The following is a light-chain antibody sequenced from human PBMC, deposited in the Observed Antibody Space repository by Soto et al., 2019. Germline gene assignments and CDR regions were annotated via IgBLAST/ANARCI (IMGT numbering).Light chain of an antibody. CDR2: EVS. CDR1: TSDVGRYKF. CDR3: SSYTSSSTWV. V-gene: IGLV2-14*01. J-gene: IGLJ3*02. Sequence: QSALTQPASVSGSPGQSITISCTGTTSDVGRYKFVSWYQHHPGKAPKLMIYEVSNRPSGVSNRFSGSKSGNTASLTISGLQAEDEADYYCSSYTSSSTWVFGGGTKVTVL.